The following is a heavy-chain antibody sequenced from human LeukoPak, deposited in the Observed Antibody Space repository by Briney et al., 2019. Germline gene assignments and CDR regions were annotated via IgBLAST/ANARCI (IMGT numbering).Heavy chain of an antibody. CDR2: IYYSGST. CDR3: AHGTPTAKDSFDI. J-gene: IGHJ3*02. D-gene: IGHD1/OR15-1a*01. V-gene: IGHV4-59*01. Sequence: SETLSLTCTVSGGSISSYYWSWIRQPPGKGLEWIGYIYYSGSTNYNPSLKSRVTISVDTSKNQFSLKLSSVTAADTAVYYCAHGTPTAKDSFDIWGQGTMVTVSS. CDR1: GGSISSYY.